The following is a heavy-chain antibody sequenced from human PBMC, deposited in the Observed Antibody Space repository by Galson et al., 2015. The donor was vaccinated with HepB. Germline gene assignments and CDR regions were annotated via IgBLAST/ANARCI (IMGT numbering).Heavy chain of an antibody. V-gene: IGHV1-69*13. Sequence: SVKASCKASGGTFSSYAISWVRQAPGQGLEWMGGIIPIFGTANYAQKFQGRVTITADESTSTAYMELSSLRSEDTAVYYCAKDIVVVPAPPGRTGWFDPWGQGTLVTVSS. D-gene: IGHD2-2*01. CDR1: GGTFSSYA. CDR2: IIPIFGTA. J-gene: IGHJ5*02. CDR3: AKDIVVVPAPPGRTGWFDP.